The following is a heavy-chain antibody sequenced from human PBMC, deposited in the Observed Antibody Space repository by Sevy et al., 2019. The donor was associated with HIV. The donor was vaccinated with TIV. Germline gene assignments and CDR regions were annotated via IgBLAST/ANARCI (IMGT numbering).Heavy chain of an antibody. CDR2: IYYSGST. J-gene: IGHJ3*02. V-gene: IGHV4-31*03. Sequence: SETLSLTCTVSGDSISSGGYYWSWIRQHPGKGLEWIGYIYYSGSTYYNPSLKSRVTISVDTSKNQFSLKLSSVTAADTAVYYCARSSDPTVTTAGLIVDAFDIWGQGTMVTVSS. CDR1: GDSISSGGYY. D-gene: IGHD4-17*01. CDR3: ARSSDPTVTTAGLIVDAFDI.